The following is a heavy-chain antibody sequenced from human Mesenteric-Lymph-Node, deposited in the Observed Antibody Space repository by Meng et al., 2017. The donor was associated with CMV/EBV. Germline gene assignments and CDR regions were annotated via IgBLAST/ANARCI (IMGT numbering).Heavy chain of an antibody. J-gene: IGHJ3*02. CDR3: ARLEWLLFAFHI. Sequence: GESLKISCAASGFTFSNYWMNWVRQAPGKGLEWVANIRFDGTEDYYVDSVKGRFTISRDNTKNSLFLQMSSLRAEDTAVYYCARLEWLLFAFHIWGQGTMVTVSS. V-gene: IGHV3-7*03. CDR1: GFTFSNYW. D-gene: IGHD3-3*01. CDR2: IRFDGTED.